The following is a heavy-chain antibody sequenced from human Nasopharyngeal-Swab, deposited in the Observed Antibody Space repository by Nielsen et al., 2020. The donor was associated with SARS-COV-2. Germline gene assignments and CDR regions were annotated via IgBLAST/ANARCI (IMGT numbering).Heavy chain of an antibody. CDR2: IYYSGST. D-gene: IGHD6-13*01. J-gene: IGHJ4*02. V-gene: IGHV4-39*01. Sequence: WIRQCPGKGLEWIGSIYYSGSTYYNPSLKSRVTISVDTSKNRFSLKLSSVTAADTAVYYCARHVSSSWYAAVAGIRAFDYWGQGTLVTVSS. CDR3: ARHVSSSWYAAVAGIRAFDY.